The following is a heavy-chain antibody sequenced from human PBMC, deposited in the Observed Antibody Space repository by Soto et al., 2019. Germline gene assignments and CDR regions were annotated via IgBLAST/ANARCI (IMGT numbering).Heavy chain of an antibody. CDR1: SGSISSSNW. V-gene: IGHV4-4*02. D-gene: IGHD2-2*01. CDR3: ARDLDERYCSSTSCSNWFDP. J-gene: IGHJ5*02. CDR2: IYHIGST. Sequence: SETLSLTCAVSSGSISSSNWWSWVRQPPGKGLDWFGEIYHIGSTNYNPSLKSRVTISVDKSKNQFSLKLSSVTAADTAVYYCARDLDERYCSSTSCSNWFDPWGQGTLVTVSS.